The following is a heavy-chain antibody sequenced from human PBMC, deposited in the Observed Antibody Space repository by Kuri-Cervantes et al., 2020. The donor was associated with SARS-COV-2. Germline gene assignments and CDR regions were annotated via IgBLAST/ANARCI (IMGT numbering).Heavy chain of an antibody. CDR1: GGSFSDYY. CDR2: INHSGNT. J-gene: IGHJ3*02. V-gene: IGHV4-34*01. CDR3: ASIAAAALGAFDI. Sequence: SETLSLTCAVYGGSFSDYYWSWVRQPPGKGLEWIGEINHSGNTNYDPSLKSRVTISIDTSKNQFSLKLSSVTAADTAVYYCASIAAAALGAFDIWGQGTMVTVSS. D-gene: IGHD6-13*01.